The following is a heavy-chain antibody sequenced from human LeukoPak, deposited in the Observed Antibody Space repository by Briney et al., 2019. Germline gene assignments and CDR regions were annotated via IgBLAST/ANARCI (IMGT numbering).Heavy chain of an antibody. CDR2: ISSSSSYI. Sequence: PGGSLRLSCAASGFTFSSYSMNWVRQASGKGLEWVSSISSSSSYIYYADSVKGRFTISRDNAKNSLYLQMNSLRAEDTAVYYCARRRDSGSLQHFDYWGQGTLVTVSS. D-gene: IGHD1-26*01. J-gene: IGHJ4*02. CDR1: GFTFSSYS. CDR3: ARRRDSGSLQHFDY. V-gene: IGHV3-21*04.